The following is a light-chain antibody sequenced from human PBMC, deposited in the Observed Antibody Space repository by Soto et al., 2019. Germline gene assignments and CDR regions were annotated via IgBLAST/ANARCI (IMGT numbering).Light chain of an antibody. CDR3: QQYGSSPWT. CDR2: GAS. V-gene: IGKV3-20*01. Sequence: EIGLTQSPGTLTLSPGERATLSCRSIQSVSSSDLSWYQQKPGQSPRLLIYGASSRATGIPDRFSGSGSGTDFTLSISRLEPEDVAVYYCQQYGSSPWTVGQGTKVEIK. CDR1: QSVSSSD. J-gene: IGKJ1*01.